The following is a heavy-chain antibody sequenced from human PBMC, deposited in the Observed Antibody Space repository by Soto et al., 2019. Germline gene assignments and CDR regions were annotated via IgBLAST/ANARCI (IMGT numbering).Heavy chain of an antibody. V-gene: IGHV1-69*02. CDR1: GDTFTFYS. CDR3: ASSYGSGYRAFDY. Sequence: QVQLVQSGAEVKRPGSSVKVSCKASGDTFTFYSINWVRQAPGLGLEWMGRINPILSMSNYAQRFQGRVTMTADKXTSTAYMELSSLRYEETAIYYCASSYGSGYRAFDYWGQGALVTVSS. J-gene: IGHJ4*02. D-gene: IGHD3-10*01. CDR2: INPILSMS.